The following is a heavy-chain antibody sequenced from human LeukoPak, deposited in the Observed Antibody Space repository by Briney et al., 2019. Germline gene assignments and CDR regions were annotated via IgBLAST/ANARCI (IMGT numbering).Heavy chain of an antibody. CDR2: IYYSGST. V-gene: IGHV4-59*12. J-gene: IGHJ4*02. Sequence: PSETLSLTCTVSGGSISSYYWSWIRQPPVKGLEWIGYIYYSGSTNYNPSLKSRVTISVDTSKNQFSLKLSSVTAADTAVYYCARGVWFVDYWGQGTLVTVSS. CDR1: GGSISSYY. CDR3: ARGVWFVDY. D-gene: IGHD3-10*01.